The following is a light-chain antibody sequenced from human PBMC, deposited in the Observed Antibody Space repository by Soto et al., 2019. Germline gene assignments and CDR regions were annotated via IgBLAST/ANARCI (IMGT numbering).Light chain of an antibody. Sequence: QPVLTQPPSVSGAPGQRVTISCTGSSSNIGAGYDVHWYQQLPGTAPKLLIYGNSNRPSGVPDRFSGSKSDTSASLAITGLQAEDEADYYCQSYDISLSGVVFGGGTKLTVL. J-gene: IGLJ3*02. CDR2: GNS. V-gene: IGLV1-40*01. CDR3: QSYDISLSGVV. CDR1: SSNIGAGYD.